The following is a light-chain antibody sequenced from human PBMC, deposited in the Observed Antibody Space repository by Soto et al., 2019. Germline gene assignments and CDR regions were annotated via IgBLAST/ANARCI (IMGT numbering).Light chain of an antibody. CDR3: QQRSNWPTRT. J-gene: IGKJ5*01. CDR2: APX. CDR1: HSVSIY. Sequence: SVLTQSPATLSLSRGYRAPLSXRASHSVSIYLSWYPQKPGQXPRLFXXAPXNRATGIPARFSGSGSGKDFTLTISSLEPEEFAVYYCQQRSNWPTRTFGQGTRLEI. V-gene: IGKV3-11*01.